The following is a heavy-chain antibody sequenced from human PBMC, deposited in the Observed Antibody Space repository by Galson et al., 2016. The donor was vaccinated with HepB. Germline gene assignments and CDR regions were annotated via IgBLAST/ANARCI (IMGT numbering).Heavy chain of an antibody. D-gene: IGHD2-21*01. Sequence: SLRLSCAASGFIFGDYNMYWIRQAPGKRLEWVSYITNSRFYTNFADSVRGRFAISRDNAKNSLYPQMNSLRAEDTAVYYCARKDNCGGDCYSFDYWGQGALVTVSS. V-gene: IGHV3-11*06. CDR2: ITNSRFYT. CDR1: GFIFGDYN. CDR3: ARKDNCGGDCYSFDY. J-gene: IGHJ4*02.